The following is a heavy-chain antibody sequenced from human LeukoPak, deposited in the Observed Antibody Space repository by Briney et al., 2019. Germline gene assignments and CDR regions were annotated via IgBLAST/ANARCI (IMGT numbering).Heavy chain of an antibody. J-gene: IGHJ6*03. CDR1: GFTFSSYE. V-gene: IGHV3-23*01. Sequence: PGGSLRLSCAASGFTFSSYEMNWVRQAPGKGLEWVSAISGSGGSTYYADSVKGRFTISRDNSKNTLYLQMNSLRAEDTAVYYCAKVAVVRYYYYYMDVWGKGTTVTVSS. CDR3: AKVAVVRYYYYYMDV. D-gene: IGHD6-19*01. CDR2: ISGSGGST.